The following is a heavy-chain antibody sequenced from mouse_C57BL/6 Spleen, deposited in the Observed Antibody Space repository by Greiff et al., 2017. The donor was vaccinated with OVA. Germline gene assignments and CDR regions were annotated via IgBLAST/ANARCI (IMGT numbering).Heavy chain of an antibody. V-gene: IGHV5-9-1*02. CDR3: TRDTDYGSSDYAMDY. J-gene: IGHJ4*01. CDR2: ISSGGDYI. CDR1: GFTFSSYA. D-gene: IGHD1-1*01. Sequence: EVMLVESGEGLVKPGGSLKLSCAASGFTFSSYAMSWVRQTPEKRLEWVAYISSGGDYIYYADTVKGRFTISRDNARNTLYLQMSSLKSEDTAMYYCTRDTDYGSSDYAMDYWGQGTSVTVSS.